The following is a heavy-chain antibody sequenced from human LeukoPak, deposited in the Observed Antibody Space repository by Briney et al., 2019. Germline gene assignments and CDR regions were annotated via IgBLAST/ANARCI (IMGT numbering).Heavy chain of an antibody. CDR1: GFTFSTYG. CDR2: ISSSSDSI. CDR3: AKRTPTAYSNN. J-gene: IGHJ4*02. D-gene: IGHD6-13*01. Sequence: GGSLRLSCAASGFTFSTYGMTWVRQAPGKGLEWISYISSSSDSIKYADSVKGRFTSSRDNAKNSLYLQMNSLRAEDTAVYYCAKRTPTAYSNNWGQGTLVTVSS. V-gene: IGHV3-48*04.